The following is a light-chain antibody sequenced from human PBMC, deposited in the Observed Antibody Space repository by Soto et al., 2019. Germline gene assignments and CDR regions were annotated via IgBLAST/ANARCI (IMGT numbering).Light chain of an antibody. CDR1: SSDVGAYNY. V-gene: IGLV2-8*01. CDR3: SSYAGSYTLL. J-gene: IGLJ2*01. Sequence: QSALTQPPSASGSPGQSVTISCTGTSSDVGAYNYVSWYQQHPGKAPKLMIYDVSKRPSGVPYRFSGSKSGNAASLTVSGLQGEDEADYYCSSYAGSYTLLFGGGTKLTVL. CDR2: DVS.